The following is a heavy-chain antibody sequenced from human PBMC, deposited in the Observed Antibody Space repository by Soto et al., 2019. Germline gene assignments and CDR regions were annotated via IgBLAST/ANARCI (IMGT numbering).Heavy chain of an antibody. CDR2: TSYDGSNK. CDR3: AGVYYGGNSVNNY. D-gene: IGHD2-8*01. V-gene: IGHV3-30-3*01. CDR1: GFTFSSFA. J-gene: IGHJ4*02. Sequence: GGSLRLSCAGSGFTFSSFAMSWVRQAPGKGLEWVAATSYDGSNKYYADSVKGRFIISRDNSKNTLDLLLNTLRAEDTAVYYCAGVYYGGNSVNNYWGQGTPVTVS.